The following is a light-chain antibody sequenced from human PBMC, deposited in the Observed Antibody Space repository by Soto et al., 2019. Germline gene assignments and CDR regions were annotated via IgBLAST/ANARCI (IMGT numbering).Light chain of an antibody. V-gene: IGKV3-20*01. CDR2: GAS. J-gene: IGKJ2*01. CDR3: QQYGSSPPYT. Sequence: EIVLTQSPGTLSLSPGKRATLSSRASQSVSSSYLAWYQQKPGQAPRLLIYGASSRATGIPDRFSGSGSGTDFTLTISRLEPEDFAVYYCQQYGSSPPYTFGQGTKLEIK. CDR1: QSVSSSY.